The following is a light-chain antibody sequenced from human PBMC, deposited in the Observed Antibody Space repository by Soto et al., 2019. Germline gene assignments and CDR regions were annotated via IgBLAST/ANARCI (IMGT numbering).Light chain of an antibody. V-gene: IGKV3-15*01. Sequence: IIMTQSPATLSVSPGESATLSCRASQSVSSDLAWYQQKPGQAPRLLISGASTRATGISARFSGSGSGTDFTLTISSLQSEDFAVYYCQQYNNWPLTFGGGTKVEI. CDR2: GAS. CDR1: QSVSSD. CDR3: QQYNNWPLT. J-gene: IGKJ4*01.